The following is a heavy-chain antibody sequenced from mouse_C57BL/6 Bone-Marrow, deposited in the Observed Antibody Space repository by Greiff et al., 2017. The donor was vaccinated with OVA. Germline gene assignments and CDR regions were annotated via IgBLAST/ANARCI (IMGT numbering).Heavy chain of an antibody. J-gene: IGHJ4*01. CDR2: ISDGGSYT. V-gene: IGHV5-4*01. Sequence: EVQLVESGGGLVKPGGSLKLSCAASGFTFSSYSMSWVRQTPEQRLEWVATISDGGSYTYYPDNVKGRFTISRDNAKNNPYLQMSHLKSEDTALYYCDRGRHYYAMDYWGQGTSVTVSS. CDR1: GFTFSSYS. CDR3: DRGRHYYAMDY.